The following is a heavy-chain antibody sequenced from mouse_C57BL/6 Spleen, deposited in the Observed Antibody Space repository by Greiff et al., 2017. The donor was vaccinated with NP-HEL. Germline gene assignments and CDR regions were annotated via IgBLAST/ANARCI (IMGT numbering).Heavy chain of an antibody. CDR3: ERLRRETPYYFDY. CDR2: IYPGDGDT. D-gene: IGHD2-12*01. J-gene: IGHJ2*01. Sequence: QVQLQQSGPELVKPGASVKISCKASGYAFSSSWMNWVKQRPGKGLEWIGRIYPGDGDTNYNGKFKGKATLTADKSSSTAYMQLSSLTSEDSAVYFCERLRRETPYYFDYWGQGTTLTVSS. CDR1: GYAFSSSW. V-gene: IGHV1-82*01.